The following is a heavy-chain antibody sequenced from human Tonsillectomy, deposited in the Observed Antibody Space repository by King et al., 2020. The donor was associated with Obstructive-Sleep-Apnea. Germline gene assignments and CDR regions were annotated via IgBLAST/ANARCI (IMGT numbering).Heavy chain of an antibody. CDR3: TTQIPAVVMPEYFQH. CDR1: GFTFTNAW. CDR2: IKSKSDGGTT. D-gene: IGHD2-2*01. V-gene: IGHV3-15*01. Sequence: VQLVESGGGLVKPGGSLRLSCAAAGFTFTNAWMNWVRQTPGKGLEWIGRIKSKSDGGTTDYAAPVKGRFTISRHDSKNTLYLQMNSLKTEDTAVYYCTTQIPAVVMPEYFQHWGQGTLVTVSS. J-gene: IGHJ1*01.